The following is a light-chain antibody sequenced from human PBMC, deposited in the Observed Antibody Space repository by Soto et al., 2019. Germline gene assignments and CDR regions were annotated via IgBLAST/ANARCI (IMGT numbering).Light chain of an antibody. CDR1: SSDVGTYNR. J-gene: IGLJ3*02. V-gene: IGLV2-18*02. CDR3: SSHTTSSTWV. Sequence: QSALTQPPSVSGSPGQSVTISCTGTSSDVGTYNRVSWYQQPPGTAPKLMIYEVSNRPSGVPDRFSGSKSGNTASLTISGLKAEDEAAYYCSSHTTSSTWVFGGGTKLTVL. CDR2: EVS.